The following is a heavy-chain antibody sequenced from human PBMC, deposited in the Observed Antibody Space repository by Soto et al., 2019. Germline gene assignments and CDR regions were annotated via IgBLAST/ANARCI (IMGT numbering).Heavy chain of an antibody. D-gene: IGHD3-16*01. CDR3: ARGLGDYYYYGRDV. V-gene: IGHV3-33*01. J-gene: IGHJ6*02. CDR2: IQYDGRNN. CDR1: GFTFSSYG. Sequence: QVQRVESGGGVVQPGRSLSLACAASGFTFSSYGMHWVRQAPGKGLEWVAVIQYDGRNNYYADSVKGRFTICRDKCKNTLYLQMNSQRAEDTAVYYGARGLGDYYYYGRDVWGQGTTVTVSS.